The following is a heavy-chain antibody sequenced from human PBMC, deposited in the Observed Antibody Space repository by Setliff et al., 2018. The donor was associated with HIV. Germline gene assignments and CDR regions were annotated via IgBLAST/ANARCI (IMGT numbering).Heavy chain of an antibody. CDR2: IYHSGST. V-gene: IGHV4-38-2*02. D-gene: IGHD5-12*01. J-gene: IGHJ5*02. CDR1: GYSVNSAFY. Sequence: SETLSLTCTVSGYSVNSAFYWGWVRQSPGRGLGPPGRGLDFIGHIYHSGSTYYNPSLGNRVTLPIDTSKDQFSLELSSLSAADTAVYYCVRVWLHKDGDKPRFDPLGQGILVTVSS. CDR3: VRVWLHKDGDKPRFDP.